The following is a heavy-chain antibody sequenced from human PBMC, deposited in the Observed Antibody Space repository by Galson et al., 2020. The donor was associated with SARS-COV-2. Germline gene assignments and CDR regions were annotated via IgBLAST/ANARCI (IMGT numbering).Heavy chain of an antibody. J-gene: IGHJ4*02. CDR2: IKQDGSEK. Sequence: GESLKISCAASGFTFCSYWMSWVRQAPGKGLEWVANIKQDGSEKYYVDSVKGRFTIPRDNAKNSLYLQMNSLRAEDTAVYYCARDEGAGTFDGYYWGQGTLVTVSS. D-gene: IGHD3-9*01. CDR3: ARDEGAGTFDGYY. CDR1: GFTFCSYW. V-gene: IGHV3-7*01.